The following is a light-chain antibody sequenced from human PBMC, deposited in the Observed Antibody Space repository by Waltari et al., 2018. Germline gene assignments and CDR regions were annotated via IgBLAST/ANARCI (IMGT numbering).Light chain of an antibody. CDR3: QHYLRLPVT. Sequence: IVLTQSPGPLSLSLRERATLSCRASQSVSRALAWYQQKPGQAPSLLIYGASTRATGIPDRFSGSGSGTDFSLTISRLEPDDFAVYYCQHYLRLPVTFGQGTTVEI. CDR1: QSVSRA. J-gene: IGKJ1*01. V-gene: IGKV3-20*01. CDR2: GAS.